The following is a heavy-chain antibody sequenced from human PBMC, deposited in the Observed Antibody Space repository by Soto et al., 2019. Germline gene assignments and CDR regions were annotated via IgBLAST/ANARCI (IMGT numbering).Heavy chain of an antibody. D-gene: IGHD4-17*01. CDR3: ARVYGDYRHLDY. Sequence: PSETLSLTCAVYGGSFSGYYWSWIRQPPGKELEWIGEINHSGSTNYNPSLKSRVTISVDTSKNQFSLKLSSVTAADTAVYYCARVYGDYRHLDYWGQGTLVTVSS. V-gene: IGHV4-34*01. CDR2: INHSGST. CDR1: GGSFSGYY. J-gene: IGHJ4*02.